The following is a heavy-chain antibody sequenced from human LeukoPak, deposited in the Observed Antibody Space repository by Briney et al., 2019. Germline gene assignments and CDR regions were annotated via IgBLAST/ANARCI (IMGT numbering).Heavy chain of an antibody. CDR2: IYYSGST. Sequence: SETLSLTCTVSGGSISNYYWSWIRQPPGKGLEWIGYIYYSGSTNYNPSLKSRVTISVDTSKNQFSLKLSSVTAADTAVYYCARGGGEFNNWGQGTLVTVSS. CDR3: ARGGGEFNN. V-gene: IGHV4-59*01. D-gene: IGHD2-15*01. J-gene: IGHJ4*02. CDR1: GGSISNYY.